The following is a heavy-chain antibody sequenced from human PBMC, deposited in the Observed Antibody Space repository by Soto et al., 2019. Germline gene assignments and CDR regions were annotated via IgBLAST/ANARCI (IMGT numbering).Heavy chain of an antibody. CDR1: GFTFSSYA. D-gene: IGHD3-22*01. CDR3: AKVFYYYDSSGYYYFDY. CDR2: ISGSGSTI. J-gene: IGHJ4*02. V-gene: IGHV3-23*01. Sequence: WGSLRLSCAASGFTFSSYAVSCFRQAPFKWPEWISSISGSGSTIYYADSVKGRFTISRDNSKNTLYLQMSSLRAEDTAVYYCAKVFYYYDSSGYYYFDYWGQGTLVTVSS.